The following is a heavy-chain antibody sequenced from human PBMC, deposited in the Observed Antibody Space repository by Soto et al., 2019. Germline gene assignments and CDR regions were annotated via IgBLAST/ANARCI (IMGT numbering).Heavy chain of an antibody. J-gene: IGHJ6*02. CDR3: AKVMSSGDFLYYYNYGMDF. Sequence: QVQLVESGGGVVQPGRPLRLSCASSGFSFSSYGMHWVRQAPGKGLEWVAVISHDGSKKYCGDSVKGRFTISRDNSKNTLDLHMTSLRGEDTAVYYCAKVMSSGDFLYYYNYGMDFWGQGTTVTVSS. CDR1: GFSFSSYG. CDR2: ISHDGSKK. V-gene: IGHV3-30*18. D-gene: IGHD2-15*01.